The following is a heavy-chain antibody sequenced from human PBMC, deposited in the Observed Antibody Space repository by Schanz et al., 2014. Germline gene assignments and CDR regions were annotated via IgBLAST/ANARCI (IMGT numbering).Heavy chain of an antibody. Sequence: EVQLVESGGGLIQPGGSLRLSCAVSGFTVNTNYMSWVRQAPGKGLEWISSMYINSGSTQYADSVKGRFIISRDSSKNTLLLQMNRLRAEDTAVYFCARDGGRDGYNLAFDVWGQGTLVTVSS. CDR1: GFTVNTNY. CDR2: MYINSGST. CDR3: ARDGGRDGYNLAFDV. J-gene: IGHJ3*01. D-gene: IGHD5-12*01. V-gene: IGHV3-53*01.